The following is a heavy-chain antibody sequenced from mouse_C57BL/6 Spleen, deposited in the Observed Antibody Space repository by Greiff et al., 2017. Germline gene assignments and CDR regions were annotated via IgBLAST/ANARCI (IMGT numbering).Heavy chain of an antibody. J-gene: IGHJ3*01. Sequence: EVQLQQSGPELVKPGASVKISCKASGYTFTDYYMNWVKQSHGKSLEWIGDINPNNGGTSYNQKFKGKATLTVDKSSSTAYMELRSLTSEDSAVYYCARSPLYDGYPAWFAYWGQGTLVTVSA. CDR2: INPNNGGT. CDR3: ARSPLYDGYPAWFAY. D-gene: IGHD2-3*01. V-gene: IGHV1-26*01. CDR1: GYTFTDYY.